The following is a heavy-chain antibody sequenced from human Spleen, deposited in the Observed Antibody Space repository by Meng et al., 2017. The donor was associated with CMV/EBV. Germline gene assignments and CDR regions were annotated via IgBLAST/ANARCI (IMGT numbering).Heavy chain of an antibody. J-gene: IGHJ4*02. V-gene: IGHV3-7*01. D-gene: IGHD6-13*01. CDR3: ARGDYWAAAGTRSDY. CDR1: GFTFSHYW. CDR2: IKHDGSEK. Sequence: GESLKISCAASGFTFSHYWMSWVRQAPGKGLEWVANIKHDGSEKFYVDCVKGRFTISRDNAENSLDLQMNRLRAEDTAVYFCARGDYWAAAGTRSDYWGQGTPVTVSS.